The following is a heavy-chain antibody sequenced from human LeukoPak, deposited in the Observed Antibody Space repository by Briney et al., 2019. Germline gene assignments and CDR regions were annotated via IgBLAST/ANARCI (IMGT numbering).Heavy chain of an antibody. J-gene: IGHJ5*02. D-gene: IGHD2-2*01. CDR3: ARAPIVVVAAAKSHWFDP. CDR2: IIPILGTA. V-gene: IGHV1-69*13. CDR1: GGTFSSYA. Sequence: GASVKVSCKASGGTFSSYAISWVRQAPGQGLEWMGGIIPILGTANYAQKFQGRVTITADESTSTAYMELSSLRSEDTAVYYCARAPIVVVAAAKSHWFDPWGQGTLVTVSS.